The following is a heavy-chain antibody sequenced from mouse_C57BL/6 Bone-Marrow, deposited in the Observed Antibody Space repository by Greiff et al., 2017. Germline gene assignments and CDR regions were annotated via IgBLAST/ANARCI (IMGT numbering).Heavy chain of an antibody. CDR3: ARNHYYDSSYPAWFAY. CDR2: IYIGNGYT. D-gene: IGHD1-1*01. V-gene: IGHV1-58*01. J-gene: IGHJ3*01. CDR1: GYTFTSYG. Sequence: EVQLQQSGAELVRPGSSVKMSCKTSGYTFTSYGINWVKQRPGQGLEWIGYIYIGNGYTEYNEKFKGKATLTSDTSSSTAYMQLSSLTSEDSAIXFCARNHYYDSSYPAWFAYWGQGTLVAVSA.